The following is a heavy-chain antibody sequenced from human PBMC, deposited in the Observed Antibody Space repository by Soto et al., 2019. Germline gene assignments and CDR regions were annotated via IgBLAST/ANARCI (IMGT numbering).Heavy chain of an antibody. D-gene: IGHD3-10*01. CDR3: ARGNALDV. Sequence: QGQLQQSGPGLVKPSQTLSLTCAISGDSVSSDITSWNWIRQSPSRGLEWLGRTYYRPKWFHDYAASVKSRITINPDTSKNQFSLELNPMTPEDTAVYYCARGNALDVWGQGTVVTVSS. J-gene: IGHJ3*01. CDR2: TYYRPKWFH. CDR1: GDSVSSDITS. V-gene: IGHV6-1*01.